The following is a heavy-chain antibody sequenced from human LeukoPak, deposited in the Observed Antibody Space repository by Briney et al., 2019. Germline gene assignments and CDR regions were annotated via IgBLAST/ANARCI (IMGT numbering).Heavy chain of an antibody. CDR3: ARDSLSGFRRTVTSSFDY. CDR1: GFTVSSNY. V-gene: IGHV3-66*01. Sequence: GGSLRLSCAASGFTVSSNYMSWVRQAPGKGLEWVSVIYSGGSTYYADSVKGRFTISRDNSKNTLYLQMNSLRAEDTAVYYCARDSLSGFRRTVTSSFDYWGQGTLVTVSS. CDR2: IYSGGST. D-gene: IGHD4-17*01. J-gene: IGHJ4*02.